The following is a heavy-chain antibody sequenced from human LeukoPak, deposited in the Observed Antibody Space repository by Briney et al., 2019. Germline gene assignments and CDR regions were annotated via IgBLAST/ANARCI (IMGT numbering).Heavy chain of an antibody. V-gene: IGHV1-8*03. D-gene: IGHD1-26*01. CDR1: GGTFSSYA. CDR2: MNPNSGNT. Sequence: ASVKVSCKASGGTFSSYAISWVRQAPGQGLEWMGWMNPNSGNTGYAQKFQGRVTITRNTSISTAYMELSSLRSEDTAVYYCARVPAPGGIDYWGQGTLVTVSS. CDR3: ARVPAPGGIDY. J-gene: IGHJ4*02.